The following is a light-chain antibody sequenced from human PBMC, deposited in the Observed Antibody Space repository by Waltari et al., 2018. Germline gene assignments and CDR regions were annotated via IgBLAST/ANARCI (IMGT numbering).Light chain of an antibody. V-gene: IGKV1-6*01. CDR1: QGIRND. CDR3: LQDYSYPRT. CDR2: GAS. J-gene: IGKJ1*01. Sequence: AIQMNQSPSSLSASVGATVTITCRPSQGIRNDLGWYQQKPGKAPRLLIYGASILQSGVPSRFSGSASGTDFTLTISSLQPEDFATYFCLQDYSYPRTFGRGTKVEFK.